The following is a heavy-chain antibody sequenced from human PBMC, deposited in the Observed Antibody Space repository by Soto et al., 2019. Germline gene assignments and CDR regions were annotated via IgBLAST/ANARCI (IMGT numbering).Heavy chain of an antibody. CDR2: INAGNGNT. CDR3: ARESAGRDEFQSSGDFDY. Sequence: GASVKVSCKASGYTFTSYAMHWVRQAPGQRLEWMGWINAGNGNTKYSQKFQGRVTITRDTSTSTVYMELSSLRSEDTAVYYCARESAGRDEFQSSGDFDYWGQGTLVTVSS. CDR1: GYTFTSYA. V-gene: IGHV1-3*01. J-gene: IGHJ4*02. D-gene: IGHD2-15*01.